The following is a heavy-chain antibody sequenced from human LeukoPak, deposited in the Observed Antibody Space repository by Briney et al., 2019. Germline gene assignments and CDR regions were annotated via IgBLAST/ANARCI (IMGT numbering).Heavy chain of an antibody. CDR1: GFTFSNDW. Sequence: PGGSLRLSCVSSGFTFSNDWMTWVRQAPGKGLEWVANIKRDGSQIHYADSVKGRFTISRDNTKLFLQMNSQRVEDTARYYCSRDPSTSSGSTYFDAFDMWGQGTMVSVSS. CDR2: IKRDGSQI. J-gene: IGHJ3*02. D-gene: IGHD1-1*01. V-gene: IGHV3-7*01. CDR3: SRDPSTSSGSTYFDAFDM.